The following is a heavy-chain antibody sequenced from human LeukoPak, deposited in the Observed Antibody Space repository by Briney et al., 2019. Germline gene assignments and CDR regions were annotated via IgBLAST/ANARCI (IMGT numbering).Heavy chain of an antibody. V-gene: IGHV5-51*01. Sequence: GESLKISCKGSGYSFTSYWIGWVRQMPGKGLEWMGIIYPGDSDTRYSPSFQGQVTISADKSISTAYLQWSSLKASDTAMYYCATSISYYGSGSYPLPDYWGQGTLVTVSS. CDR1: GYSFTSYW. CDR2: IYPGDSDT. J-gene: IGHJ4*02. CDR3: ATSISYYGSGSYPLPDY. D-gene: IGHD3-10*01.